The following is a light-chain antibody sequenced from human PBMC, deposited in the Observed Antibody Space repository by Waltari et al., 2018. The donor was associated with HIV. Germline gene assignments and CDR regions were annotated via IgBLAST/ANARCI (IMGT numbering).Light chain of an antibody. CDR2: RNN. CDR3: AAWDDSLKNYV. V-gene: IGLV1-47*01. Sequence: QSVLTQPPSASGPPGPQVDIPCSGTSSKLVRNYVYWYQQVPGAAPKPLLYRNNQRHSGVPDRFSGSKAGASASLAISWRRSDDEADYYCAAWDDSLKNYVFGTGTRVTVL. CDR1: SSKLVRNY. J-gene: IGLJ1*01.